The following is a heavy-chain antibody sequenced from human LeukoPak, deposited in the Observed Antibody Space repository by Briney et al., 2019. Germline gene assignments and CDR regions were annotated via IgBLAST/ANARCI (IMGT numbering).Heavy chain of an antibody. Sequence: GASVKVYCKASGYTFTSYGISWVRQAPGQGLDWMGWISAYNGNTNYAQKLQGRVTMTTDTSTSTAYMELRSLRSDDTAVYYCARDHYDILTGYYAVLTGWFDPWGQGTLVTVSS. CDR1: GYTFTSYG. J-gene: IGHJ5*02. D-gene: IGHD3-9*01. V-gene: IGHV1-18*01. CDR3: ARDHYDILTGYYAVLTGWFDP. CDR2: ISAYNGNT.